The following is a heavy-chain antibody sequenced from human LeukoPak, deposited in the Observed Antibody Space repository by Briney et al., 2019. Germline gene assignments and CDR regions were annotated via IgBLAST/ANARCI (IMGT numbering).Heavy chain of an antibody. D-gene: IGHD2-15*01. CDR3: AREVYCSGGSCYCEFDY. CDR1: GYTFTSYY. V-gene: IGHV1-46*01. CDR2: INPSGGST. Sequence: ASVKVSCKASGYTFTSYYMHWVRRAPGQGLEWMGIINPSGGSTSYAQKFQGRVTMTRDTSTSTVYMELSSLRSEDTAVYYCAREVYCSGGSCYCEFDYWGQGTLVTVSS. J-gene: IGHJ4*02.